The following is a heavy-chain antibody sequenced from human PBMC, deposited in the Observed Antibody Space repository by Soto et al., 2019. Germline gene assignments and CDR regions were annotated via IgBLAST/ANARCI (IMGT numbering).Heavy chain of an antibody. CDR3: ARGSSYYNLNY. CDR2: IYYSGST. CDR1: GGSISSGGYY. Sequence: QVQLQESGPGLVKPSQTLSLTCTVSGGSISSGGYYWSWIRQHPGKGLEWIGYIYYSGSTYYNPSLKSRVTISVDTSKNLFPLKLTSVTAADRAVYYCARGSSYYNLNYWGQGPLVTVSS. J-gene: IGHJ4*02. V-gene: IGHV4-31*03. D-gene: IGHD3-10*01.